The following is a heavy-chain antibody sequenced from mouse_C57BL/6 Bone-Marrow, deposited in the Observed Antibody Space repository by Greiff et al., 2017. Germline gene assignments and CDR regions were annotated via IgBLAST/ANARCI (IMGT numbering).Heavy chain of an antibody. V-gene: IGHV1-81*01. CDR1: GYTFTSYG. J-gene: IGHJ3*01. Sequence: VKLQESGAELARPGASVKLSCKASGYTFTSYGISWVKQRTGQGLEWIGEIYPRSGNTYYNEKFKGKATLTADKSSSTAYMELRSLTSEDSAVYYCARPLYGSSPAWFAYWGQGTLGTVSA. CDR2: IYPRSGNT. D-gene: IGHD1-1*01. CDR3: ARPLYGSSPAWFAY.